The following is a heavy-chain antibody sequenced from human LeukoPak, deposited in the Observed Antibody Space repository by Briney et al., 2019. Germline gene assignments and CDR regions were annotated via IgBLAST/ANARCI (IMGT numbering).Heavy chain of an antibody. J-gene: IGHJ4*02. CDR3: ARYCSSTSCYFFDY. V-gene: IGHV4-30-4*01. CDR1: GGSISSGDYY. CDR2: IYYSGST. Sequence: SETLSLTCTVSGGSISSGDYYWSWIRQPPGKGLEWIGYIYYSGSTYYNPSLKSRVTISVDRSKNQFSLKLSSVTAADTAVYYCARYCSSTSCYFFDYWGQGTLVTVSS. D-gene: IGHD2-2*01.